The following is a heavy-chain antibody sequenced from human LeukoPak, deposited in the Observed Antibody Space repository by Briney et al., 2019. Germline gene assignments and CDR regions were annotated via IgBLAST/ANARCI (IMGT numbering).Heavy chain of an antibody. J-gene: IGHJ5*02. V-gene: IGHV4-59*01. Sequence: SETLSLTCTVSGGSISSYYWSWIRQPPGKGLEWIGYIYYSGSTYYKPSLKSRVTISVDTSKNQFSLKLSSVTAADTAVYYCARGGYYGSGNDFRFDPWGQGTLVTVSS. D-gene: IGHD3-10*01. CDR3: ARGGYYGSGNDFRFDP. CDR2: IYYSGST. CDR1: GGSISSYY.